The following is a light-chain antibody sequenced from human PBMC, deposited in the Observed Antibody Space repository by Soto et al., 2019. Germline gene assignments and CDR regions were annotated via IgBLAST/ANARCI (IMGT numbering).Light chain of an antibody. Sequence: QYALTQPASVSGSPGQSITISCTGTNSDVGGYNYVSWYQQHPGKAPRLVIYDVSNRPSGVSNRFSGSKSGNTASLTISGLQAEDEADYYCSSYTRTIALVFGGGTKVTVL. V-gene: IGLV2-14*01. CDR1: NSDVGGYNY. CDR2: DVS. CDR3: SSYTRTIALV. J-gene: IGLJ3*02.